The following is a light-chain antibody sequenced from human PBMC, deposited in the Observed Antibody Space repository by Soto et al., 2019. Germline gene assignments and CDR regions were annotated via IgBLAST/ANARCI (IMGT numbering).Light chain of an antibody. J-gene: IGKJ1*01. CDR2: DAS. Sequence: DIQMTQSPSTLSASVGDRVTITCRASQSIGTWLAWYQHKPGRAPKLLIYDASILEGWVPSRFSGSRSGTELTFTISSLQPDDFAALYCQQYNSYSRVFGQGTKVQIK. V-gene: IGKV1-5*01. CDR3: QQYNSYSRV. CDR1: QSIGTW.